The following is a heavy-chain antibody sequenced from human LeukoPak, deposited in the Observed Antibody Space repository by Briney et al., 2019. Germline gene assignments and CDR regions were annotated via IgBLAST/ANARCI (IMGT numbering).Heavy chain of an antibody. V-gene: IGHV4-34*01. CDR1: GDSISSYY. Sequence: SETLSLTCTVSGDSISSYYWSWIRQPPGKGLEWIGEINHSGSTNYNPSLKSRVTISVDTSKNQFSLKLSSVTAADTVVYYCARGRGRYYDSSGYREFPDWGQGTLVTVSS. D-gene: IGHD3-22*01. CDR2: INHSGST. J-gene: IGHJ4*02. CDR3: ARGRGRYYDSSGYREFPD.